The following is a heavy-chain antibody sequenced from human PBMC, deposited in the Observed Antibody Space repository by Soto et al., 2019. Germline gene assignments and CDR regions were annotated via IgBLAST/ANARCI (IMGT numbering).Heavy chain of an antibody. D-gene: IGHD6-13*01. CDR1: GFTFSNAW. V-gene: IGHV3-15*01. Sequence: GGSLRLSCAASGFTFSNAWMSWVRQAPGKGLEWVGRIKSNTDCGTSDYAAPVKVTFPISRDDSKNTLYLQMTSLKTEDTSVYYCTTGVYNDYWGQGTLVTVSS. J-gene: IGHJ4*02. CDR3: TTGVYNDY. CDR2: IKSNTDCGTS.